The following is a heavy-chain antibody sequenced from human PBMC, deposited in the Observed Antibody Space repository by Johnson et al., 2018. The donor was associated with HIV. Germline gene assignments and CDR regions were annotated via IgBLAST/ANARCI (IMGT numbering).Heavy chain of an antibody. CDR2: ISYDGSNK. V-gene: IGHV3-30-3*01. D-gene: IGHD5-24*01. CDR3: AREMAATNAWALDI. Sequence: QVQLVESGGGVVQPGRSLSLSCAASGFTFSSYAMYWVRQAPGKGLEWVAFISYDGSNKYYADSVKGRFTISRDNAKNSLYLQMSSMRAEDTALYFCAREMAATNAWALDIWGQGTMVTVSS. J-gene: IGHJ3*02. CDR1: GFTFSSYA.